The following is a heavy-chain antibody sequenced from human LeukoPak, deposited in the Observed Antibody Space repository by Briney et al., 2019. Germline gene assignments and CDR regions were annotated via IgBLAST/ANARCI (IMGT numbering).Heavy chain of an antibody. V-gene: IGHV3-74*01. CDR3: ARDFLHLGG. Sequence: GGSLRLSCAASGFTFSSYWMHWVRQAPGKRLVWVSRIKTDGSNTNYADSVKGRFTISRDNAENTLYLQMSSLRTEDTAVYYCARDFLHLGGWGQGTMVTVSS. CDR2: IKTDGSNT. CDR1: GFTFSSYW. D-gene: IGHD3-16*01. J-gene: IGHJ3*01.